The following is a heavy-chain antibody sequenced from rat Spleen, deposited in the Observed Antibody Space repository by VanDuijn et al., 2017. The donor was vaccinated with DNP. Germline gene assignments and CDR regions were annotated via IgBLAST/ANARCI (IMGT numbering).Heavy chain of an antibody. Sequence: VQLKESGPGLVQPSQTLSLTCTVSGFSLTSNSVHWVRQPPGKGLEWVACMSPTTRSSYYRDSVRGRFTISRDNAKSTLYLQMNSLRSEDMATYYCARTYNSGYGGFAYWGQGTLVTVSS. J-gene: IGHJ3*01. D-gene: IGHD4-3*01. V-gene: IGHV5-19*01. CDR2: MSPTTRSS. CDR1: GFSLTSNS. CDR3: ARTYNSGYGGFAY.